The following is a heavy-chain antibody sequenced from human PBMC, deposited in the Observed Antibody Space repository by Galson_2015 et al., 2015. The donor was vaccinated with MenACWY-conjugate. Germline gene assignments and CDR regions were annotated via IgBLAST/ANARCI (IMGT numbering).Heavy chain of an antibody. CDR2: ISSSSSYI. Sequence: SLRLSCAASGFTFSSYSMNWVRQAPGKGLEWVSSISSSSSYIYYADSVKGRFTISRDNAKNSLYLQMNSLRAEDTAVYYCARDQTENYYYYGMDVWGQGTTVTVSS. CDR3: ARDQTENYYYYGMDV. J-gene: IGHJ6*02. CDR1: GFTFSSYS. V-gene: IGHV3-21*01.